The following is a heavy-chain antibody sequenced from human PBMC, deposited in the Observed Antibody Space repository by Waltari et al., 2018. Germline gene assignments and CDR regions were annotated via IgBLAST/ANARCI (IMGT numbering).Heavy chain of an antibody. V-gene: IGHV1-46*01. CDR1: GYTFTSYY. J-gene: IGHJ3*02. Sequence: QVQLVQSGAEVKKPGASVKVSCKASGYTFTSYYMHWVRQAPGHGLEWMGIINPSGGSTSYAQKFQGRVTMTRDTSTSTVYMELSSLRSEDTAVYYCARERYCSSTSCYKWAFDIWGQGTMVTVSS. CDR3: ARERYCSSTSCYKWAFDI. CDR2: INPSGGST. D-gene: IGHD2-2*02.